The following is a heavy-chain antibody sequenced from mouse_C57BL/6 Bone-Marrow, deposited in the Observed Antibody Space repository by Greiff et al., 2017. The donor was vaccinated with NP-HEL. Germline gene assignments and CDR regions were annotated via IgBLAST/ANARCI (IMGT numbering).Heavy chain of an antibody. CDR1: GFTFSSYA. V-gene: IGHV5-4*01. J-gene: IGHJ4*01. D-gene: IGHD2-4*01. CDR3: ARDHYDYDYAMDY. CDR2: ISDGGSYT. Sequence: EVQLQQSGGGLVKPGGSLKLSCAASGFTFSSYAMSWVRQTPEKRLEWVATISDGGSYTYYPDNVKGRFTISRDNAKNNLYLQMSHLKSEDTAMYYCARDHYDYDYAMDYWGQGTSVTVSS.